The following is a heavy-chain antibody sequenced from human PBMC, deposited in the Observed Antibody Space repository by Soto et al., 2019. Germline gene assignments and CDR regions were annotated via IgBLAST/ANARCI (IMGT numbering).Heavy chain of an antibody. Sequence: QVQLVQSGAEVKKPGSSVKVSCNTSGGTFSSYTINWVRQAPGQGLEWMGGVIPFLDTANYAQNFQGRVTIIADKSTNTAYMELGSLRSGDTAVYYCARGHPQGGMDVWGQGTTVTVSS. CDR2: VIPFLDTA. J-gene: IGHJ6*02. CDR3: ARGHPQGGMDV. CDR1: GGTFSSYT. V-gene: IGHV1-69*06.